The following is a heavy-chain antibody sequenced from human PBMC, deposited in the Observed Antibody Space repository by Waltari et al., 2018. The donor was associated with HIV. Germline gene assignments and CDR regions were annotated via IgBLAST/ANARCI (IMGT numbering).Heavy chain of an antibody. D-gene: IGHD6-6*01. Sequence: QLQLQESGPGLVKPSDTLSLTCTVSGVSISSSSDYWGGFRQPPGKGLEWIGSIHYSGSTYYNASLKSRVTISVDTSKNQFSLKLSSVIAADTAVYYCARNEAGRHPDYFDSWGQGTLVTVSS. V-gene: IGHV4-39*01. CDR3: ARNEAGRHPDYFDS. CDR1: GVSISSSSDY. CDR2: IHYSGST. J-gene: IGHJ4*02.